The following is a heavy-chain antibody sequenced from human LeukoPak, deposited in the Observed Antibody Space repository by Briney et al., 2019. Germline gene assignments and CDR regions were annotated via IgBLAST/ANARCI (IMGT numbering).Heavy chain of an antibody. CDR1: GHSFTNHW. CDR3: ARLMATSKNKSYYYYGMDV. Sequence: GESLKTSCEASGHSFTNHWIGWVRQMPGKGLEWMGIINLGDSDTKYSPSFQGQVTISADKSISTAYLQWSSLKASDTAMYYCARLMATSKNKSYYYYGMDVWGQGTTVTVSS. D-gene: IGHD5-24*01. CDR2: INLGDSDT. J-gene: IGHJ6*02. V-gene: IGHV5-51*01.